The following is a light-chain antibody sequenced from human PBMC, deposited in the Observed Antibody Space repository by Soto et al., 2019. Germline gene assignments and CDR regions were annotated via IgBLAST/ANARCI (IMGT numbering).Light chain of an antibody. J-gene: IGLJ2*01. CDR2: XVX. Sequence: QSELTQPASVSGSPGQSITISCTGTSSDVGGYNYVSWYQQHPGKAPKLMIYXVXNXXXXXXXXXXGSKSGNTASLTISGXXXXXXXXXYCSSYTSSSTVVFGGGTKLTVL. V-gene: IGLV2-14*01. CDR3: SSYTSSSTVV. CDR1: SSDVGGYNY.